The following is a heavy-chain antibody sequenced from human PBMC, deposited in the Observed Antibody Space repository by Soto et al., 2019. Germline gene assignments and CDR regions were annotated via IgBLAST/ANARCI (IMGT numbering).Heavy chain of an antibody. V-gene: IGHV1-18*01. CDR2: ISAYNGNT. D-gene: IGHD3-3*01. J-gene: IGHJ6*02. CDR1: GYTFTSYG. Sequence: ASVKVSCKASGYTFTSYGMSWVRQAPVQGLEWMGGISAYNGNTNYAQKLQGRVTMTTDTSTSTPYMEMRSLRSDDTAVYYCARGNYDFWSGYVLYYYYYGTDVWGQGTTVNVSS. CDR3: ARGNYDFWSGYVLYYYYYGTDV.